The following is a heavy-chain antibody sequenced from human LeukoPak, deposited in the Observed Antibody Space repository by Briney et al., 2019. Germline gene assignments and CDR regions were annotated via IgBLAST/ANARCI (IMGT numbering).Heavy chain of an antibody. Sequence: GGSLRLSCAVSGFTFNTFWMSWVRQAPGKGLEWVANIDEDGSEKYYVESVKGRFTISRHNAKNTLYLQMNSLRAEDTAVYYCARTPEGDFWSGYYQFDYWGQGTLVTVSS. CDR3: ARTPEGDFWSGYYQFDY. CDR2: IDEDGSEK. D-gene: IGHD3-3*01. CDR1: GFTFNTFW. V-gene: IGHV3-7*01. J-gene: IGHJ4*02.